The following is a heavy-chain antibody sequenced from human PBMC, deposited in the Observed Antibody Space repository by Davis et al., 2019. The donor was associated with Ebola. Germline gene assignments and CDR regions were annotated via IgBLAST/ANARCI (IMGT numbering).Heavy chain of an antibody. Sequence: PSETLSLTCAVYGGSFSGYYWSWIRQPPGKGLEWIGEINHSGSTNYNPSLKSRVTISVDTSKNQFSLKLSSVTAADTAVYYCARVIGGWYFYFDYWGQGTLVTVSS. CDR1: GGSFSGYY. V-gene: IGHV4-34*01. CDR2: INHSGST. CDR3: ARVIGGWYFYFDY. D-gene: IGHD6-19*01. J-gene: IGHJ4*02.